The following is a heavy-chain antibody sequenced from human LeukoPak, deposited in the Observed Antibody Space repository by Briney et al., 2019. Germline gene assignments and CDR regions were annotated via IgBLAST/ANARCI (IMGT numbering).Heavy chain of an antibody. D-gene: IGHD2-15*01. Sequence: GGSLRLSCAASGVTFSSYWMSWVRQAPGKGLEWVANIKQDGSEKYYVDSVKGRFTISRDNAKNSLYLQMNSLRAEDTAVYYCARLPGRYCSGGSCPRIANYYYYYMDVWGKGTTVTVSS. CDR1: GVTFSSYW. J-gene: IGHJ6*03. V-gene: IGHV3-7*01. CDR3: ARLPGRYCSGGSCPRIANYYYYYMDV. CDR2: IKQDGSEK.